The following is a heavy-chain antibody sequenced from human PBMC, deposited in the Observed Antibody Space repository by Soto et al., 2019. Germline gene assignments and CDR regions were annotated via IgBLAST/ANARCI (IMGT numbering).Heavy chain of an antibody. D-gene: IGHD3-22*01. J-gene: IGHJ4*02. CDR3: VRGWGHDSSDYYYAY. V-gene: IGHV1-69*01. Sequence: QVPLVQSGAEVKKPGSSVKVSCKASGGTFSHNALSWVRQAPGQGLEWMGGIIPMFGTANYVQKFKGRVTIAADESTSTAYMELSSLRSEDTAVYYGVRGWGHDSSDYYYAYWGQGTLVTVSS. CDR1: GGTFSHNA. CDR2: IIPMFGTA.